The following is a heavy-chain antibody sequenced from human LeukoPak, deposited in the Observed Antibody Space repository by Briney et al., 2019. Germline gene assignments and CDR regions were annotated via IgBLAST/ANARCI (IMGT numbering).Heavy chain of an antibody. CDR1: GFSFSSYA. D-gene: IGHD2-21*02. V-gene: IGHV3-23*01. J-gene: IGHJ4*02. CDR2: MSSSDDGR. CDR3: AKELANCGADCYPPFDY. Sequence: GGSLRLSCATSGFSFSSYAMSWVRQAPGKGLEWVSAMSSSDDGRYYADSVKGRFTISRDNSKNTLYLQMNSLRAEDTAVYYCAKELANCGADCYPPFDYWGQGTLVTVSS.